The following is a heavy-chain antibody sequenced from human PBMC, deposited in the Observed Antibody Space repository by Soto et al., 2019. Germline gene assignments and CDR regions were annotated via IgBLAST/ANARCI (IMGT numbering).Heavy chain of an antibody. D-gene: IGHD3-22*01. V-gene: IGHV3-33*01. CDR3: AREADYYDSSGYRSNIDY. CDR2: IWYDGSNK. CDR1: GFSCSSYG. J-gene: IGHJ4*02. Sequence: QVQLVESGGGGVEPGVSLRVCCAASGFSCSSYGMHWVRQAPGKGLEWVAVIWYDGSNKYYADSVKGRFTIYRDNSKNTLYLQMNSLRAEDTAVYYCAREADYYDSSGYRSNIDYWGQGTLVTVSS.